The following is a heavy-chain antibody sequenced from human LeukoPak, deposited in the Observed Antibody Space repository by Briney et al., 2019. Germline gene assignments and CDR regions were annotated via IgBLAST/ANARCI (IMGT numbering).Heavy chain of an antibody. D-gene: IGHD6-13*01. V-gene: IGHV4-38-2*01. CDR2: IYHSGST. Sequence: SETLSLTCAVSGYSISSGYYWGWIRQPPGKGLEWIGSIYHSGSTYYNPSLKSRVTISVDTSKNQFSLKLSSVTAADTAVYYCARGAAGTTTMKGDWFDPWGQGTLVTVSS. J-gene: IGHJ5*02. CDR1: GYSISSGYY. CDR3: ARGAAGTTTMKGDWFDP.